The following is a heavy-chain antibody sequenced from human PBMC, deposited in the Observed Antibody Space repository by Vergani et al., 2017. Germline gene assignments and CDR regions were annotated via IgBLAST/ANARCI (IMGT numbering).Heavy chain of an antibody. CDR3: ARGYDILPGYPYYYYGMDV. Sequence: EVQLVESGGGLVQPGGSLRLSCAASGFTFSSYWMSWVRQAPGKGLEWVANIKQDGSDKYYVDSVKGRFTISRDNAKNSLYLQMNSLRAEDTAVYYCARGYDILPGYPYYYYGMDVWGQGTTVTVSS. J-gene: IGHJ6*02. CDR2: IKQDGSDK. V-gene: IGHV3-7*01. CDR1: GFTFSSYW. D-gene: IGHD3-9*01.